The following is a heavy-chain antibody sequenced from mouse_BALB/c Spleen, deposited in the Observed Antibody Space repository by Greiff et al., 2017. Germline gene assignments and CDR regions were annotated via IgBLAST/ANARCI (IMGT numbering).Heavy chain of an antibody. CDR2: ISSGGGST. V-gene: IGHV5-12-1*01. CDR1: GFAFSSYD. CDR3: AREGSYAMDY. D-gene: IGHD1-1*01. J-gene: IGHJ4*01. Sequence: EVMLVESGGGLVKPGGSLKLSCAASGFAFSSYDMSWVRQTPEKRLEWVAYISSGGGSTYYPDTVKGRFTISRDNAKNTLYLQMSSLKSEDTAMYYCAREGSYAMDYWGQGTSVTVSS.